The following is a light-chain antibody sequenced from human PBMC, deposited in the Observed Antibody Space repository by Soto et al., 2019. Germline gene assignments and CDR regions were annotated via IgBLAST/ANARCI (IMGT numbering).Light chain of an antibody. J-gene: IGKJ2*01. Sequence: DIQMTQSPSPLSASVGYRVTITCRASQSISNYLNWYQQKPGQAPNLLIYIASNLHSGVPSRFSGSGSGTDFTLTISSLQPEDFATYYCQQSHSTPYTFGQGTTGDIK. CDR3: QQSHSTPYT. CDR1: QSISNY. CDR2: IAS. V-gene: IGKV1-39*01.